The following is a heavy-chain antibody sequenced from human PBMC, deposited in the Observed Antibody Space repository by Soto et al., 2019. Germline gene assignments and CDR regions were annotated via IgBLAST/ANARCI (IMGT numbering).Heavy chain of an antibody. CDR2: ISGGGSNT. V-gene: IGHV3-23*01. CDR1: GFPFSSYV. D-gene: IGHD4-4*01. J-gene: IGHJ4*02. CDR3: AKDSNKYSSSLRGRYFDY. Sequence: EVQLLESGGGLGQRGGSLRLSCAASGFPFSSYVMSWVRQAPGKGLEWVSGISGGGSNTFYADSVKGRFTISRDNSKNTLLLQKNSLGAEDTAVYYCAKDSNKYSSSLRGRYFDYWGQGIGVTVSS.